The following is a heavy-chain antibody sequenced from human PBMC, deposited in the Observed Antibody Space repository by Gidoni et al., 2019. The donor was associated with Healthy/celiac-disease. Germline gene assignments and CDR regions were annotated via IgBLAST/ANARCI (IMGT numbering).Heavy chain of an antibody. CDR2: MNPNSGNT. J-gene: IGHJ6*02. V-gene: IGHV1-8*01. CDR3: ARACQLPDKGGYYDFWSGYYRGGCYYYYGMDV. Sequence: QVQLVQSGAEAKKPGASVKVSCKASGYPFTSYDINWVRQTTGPGPERRGWMNPNSGNTGYAQKFQGRVTMTRNTSISTAYMELSSLRSEDTAVYYCARACQLPDKGGYYDFWSGYYRGGCYYYYGMDVWGQGTTVTVSS. D-gene: IGHD3-3*01. CDR1: GYPFTSYD.